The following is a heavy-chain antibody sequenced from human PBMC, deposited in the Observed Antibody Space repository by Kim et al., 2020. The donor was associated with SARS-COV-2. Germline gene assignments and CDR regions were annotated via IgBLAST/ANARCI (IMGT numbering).Heavy chain of an antibody. CDR2: IYTSGTT. CDR1: GFAVSSNY. J-gene: IGHJ6*02. V-gene: IGHV3-53*01. Sequence: GGSLRLSRAASGFAVSSNYMSWVRQAPGKGLEWVSVIYTSGTTFYVDSVKGRFTISRDSSKNILFLQMTNLRAEDTAVYHCARDRTPNYYGMDVWGQGTAVTVSS. D-gene: IGHD2-8*01. CDR3: ARDRTPNYYGMDV.